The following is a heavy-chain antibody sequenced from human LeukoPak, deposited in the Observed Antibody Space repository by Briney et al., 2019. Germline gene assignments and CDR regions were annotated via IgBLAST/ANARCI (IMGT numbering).Heavy chain of an antibody. CDR2: MNPNSGNT. CDR1: GYTFTSYD. D-gene: IGHD6-19*01. CDR3: SVAGAYYYGMDV. V-gene: IGHV1-8*01. J-gene: IGHJ6*02. Sequence: ASVKVSCKASGYTFTSYDINWVRQATGQGLEWMGWMNPNSGNTGYAQKFQGRVTMTRNTSISTAYMEPSSLRSEDTAVYYCSVAGAYYYGMDVWGQGTTVTVSS.